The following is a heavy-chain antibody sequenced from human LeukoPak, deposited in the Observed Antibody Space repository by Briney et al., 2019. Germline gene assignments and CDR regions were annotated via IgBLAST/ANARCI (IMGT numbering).Heavy chain of an antibody. V-gene: IGHV3-48*03. D-gene: IGHD3-10*01. Sequence: GGSLRLSCAASGFTFSSYEMNWVRQAPGKGLEWVSYISSSGSTIYYADSVKGRFTISRDNAKNSLFLQMNSLRAEDTAVYYCARGSLVHYYGSGSYRNRAGFDQWGQGTLVTVSS. CDR2: ISSSGSTI. J-gene: IGHJ4*02. CDR1: GFTFSSYE. CDR3: ARGSLVHYYGSGSYRNRAGFDQ.